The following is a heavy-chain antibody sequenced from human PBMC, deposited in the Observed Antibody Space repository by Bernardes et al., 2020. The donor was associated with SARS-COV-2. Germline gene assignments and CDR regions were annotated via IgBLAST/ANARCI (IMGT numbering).Heavy chain of an antibody. CDR1: GFTFDDSA. D-gene: IGHD3-10*01. J-gene: IGHJ6*02. CDR2: ISWNSGSI. CDR3: ATLRGSGSYYNSYYYGMDV. Sequence: SLRLSCAASGFTFDDSAMHWVRQAPGKGLAWVSGISWNSGSIGYADSVKGRFTISRDNAKNSLYLQMNSLRAEDTALYYCATLRGSGSYYNSYYYGMDVWGQGTTVTVSS. V-gene: IGHV3-9*01.